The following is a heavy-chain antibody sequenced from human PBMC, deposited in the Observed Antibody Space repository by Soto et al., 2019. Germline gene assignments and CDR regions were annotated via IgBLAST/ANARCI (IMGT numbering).Heavy chain of an antibody. J-gene: IGHJ4*02. D-gene: IGHD3-22*01. CDR2: ISAYNGNT. CDR3: ARRTPYYYDSSGYYYFDY. CDR1: GYTFTSYG. Sequence: ASVKVSCKASGYTFTSYGISWVRQAPGQGLEWMGWISAYNGNTNYAQKLQGRVTMTTDTSTSTAYMELRSLRSDDTAVYYCARRTPYYYDSSGYYYFDYWGQGTLVTVSS. V-gene: IGHV1-18*01.